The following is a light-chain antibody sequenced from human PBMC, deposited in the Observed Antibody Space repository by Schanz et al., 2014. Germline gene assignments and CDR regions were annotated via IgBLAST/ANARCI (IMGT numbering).Light chain of an antibody. J-gene: IGLJ3*02. Sequence: QSALTQPPSASGSPGQSVTISCTGTSSDIGGYNFVSWYQQHPGEAPKLLIYEGTQRPSGVSHRFSGSKSGNTASLTISGLQAEDEAEYYCCSHAGSNTWVFGGGTKLTVL. V-gene: IGLV2-23*01. CDR3: CSHAGSNTWV. CDR1: SSDIGGYNF. CDR2: EGT.